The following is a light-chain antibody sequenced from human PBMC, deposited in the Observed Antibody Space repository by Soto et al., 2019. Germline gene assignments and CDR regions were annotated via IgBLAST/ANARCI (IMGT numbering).Light chain of an antibody. CDR1: SSNIGAGYD. CDR3: QSYDSSLSGFYV. J-gene: IGLJ1*01. Sequence: QPVLTQPPSVSGAPGQRVTISCTGSSSNIGAGYDVHWYQQLPGGAPKLLIYANSNRPSGVPDRFSGSRSGTSASLAITGLQAEDEADYSCQSYDSSLSGFYVFGTWTKLTVL. CDR2: ANS. V-gene: IGLV1-40*01.